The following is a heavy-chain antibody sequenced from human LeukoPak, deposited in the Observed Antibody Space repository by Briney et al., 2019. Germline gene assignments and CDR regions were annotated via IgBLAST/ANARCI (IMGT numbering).Heavy chain of an antibody. CDR1: GYTFTGYY. CDR2: INPKSGGT. J-gene: IGHJ4*02. CDR3: ARVDYYDSSGYYYGIDY. D-gene: IGHD3-22*01. V-gene: IGHV1-2*02. Sequence: GASVKVSCKASGYTFTGYYMHWVRQAPGQGLEWMGWINPKSGGTNYAQKFQGRVTMTRDTSISTAYMELSRLRSDDTAVYYCARVDYYDSSGYYYGIDYWGQGTLVTVSS.